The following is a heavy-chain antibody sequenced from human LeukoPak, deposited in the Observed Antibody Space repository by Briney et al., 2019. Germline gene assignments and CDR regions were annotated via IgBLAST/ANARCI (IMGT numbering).Heavy chain of an antibody. CDR1: GFNFNTYS. CDR3: ARGSTDTTRWFDP. D-gene: IGHD1-7*01. Sequence: GGSLRLSCEASGFNFNTYSMAWVRQAPGKGLEWVSNINRASESIFYADSVKGRFTISRDNAKNSLYLQMNGLRAEDTAAYYCARGSTDTTRWFDPWGQGTLVTVSS. CDR2: INRASESI. J-gene: IGHJ5*02. V-gene: IGHV3-21*01.